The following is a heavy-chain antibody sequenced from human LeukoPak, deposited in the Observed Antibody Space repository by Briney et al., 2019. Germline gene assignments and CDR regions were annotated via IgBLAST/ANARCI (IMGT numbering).Heavy chain of an antibody. CDR1: GFSLSTSGVG. CDR3: AHRGPKGLIDY. J-gene: IGHJ4*02. Sequence: ASGPTLVKPTQTLTLTCTFSGFSLSTSGVGVGWIRQPPGKALEWLALIYWNDDKRYSPSLKSRLTITKDTSKNQVVLTMTNMXXXXXXTXYCAHRGPKGLIDYWGQGTLVTVSS. V-gene: IGHV2-5*01. CDR2: IYWNDDK.